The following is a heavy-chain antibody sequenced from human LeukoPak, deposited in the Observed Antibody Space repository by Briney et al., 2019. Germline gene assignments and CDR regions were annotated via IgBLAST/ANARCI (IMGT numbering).Heavy chain of an antibody. CDR1: GYTFTSYG. CDR3: ARGPNWFDP. V-gene: IGHV1-8*01. J-gene: IGHJ5*02. Sequence: ASVKVSCKASGYTFTSYGINWVRPATGQGLEWMGWMNPNSGNTGYAQKFQGKVTMTRNTSISTAYMELSSLRSEDTAVYYCARGPNWFDPWGQGTLVTVSS. CDR2: MNPNSGNT.